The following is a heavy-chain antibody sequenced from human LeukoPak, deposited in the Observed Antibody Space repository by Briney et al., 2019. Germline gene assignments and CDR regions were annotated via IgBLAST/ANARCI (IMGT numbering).Heavy chain of an antibody. V-gene: IGHV4-34*01. CDR3: ASTAAAGYFDY. CDR2: INHSGST. CDR1: GGSFSGYY. D-gene: IGHD6-13*01. J-gene: IGHJ4*02. Sequence: SETLSLTCAVYGGSFSGYYWSWIRQPPGKGLEWIGEINHSGSTNYNPSLKSRVTLSVDTSKNQFSLKLSSVTAADTAVYYCASTAAAGYFDYWGQGTLVTVSS.